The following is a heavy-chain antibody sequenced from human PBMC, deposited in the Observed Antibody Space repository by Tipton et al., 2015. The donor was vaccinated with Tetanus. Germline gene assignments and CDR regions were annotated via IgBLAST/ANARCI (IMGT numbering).Heavy chain of an antibody. D-gene: IGHD3-22*01. Sequence: TLSLTCTVSGDSISGYYWNWIRQPPGKGLEWIGYFYYSGSTNYNPSLKSRVTMSGDTSKNQFSLKLTSVTAADTAVYYCARRDYSDSSVDNWGQGTLVTVSS. CDR2: FYYSGST. CDR3: ARRDYSDSSVDN. J-gene: IGHJ4*02. CDR1: GDSISGYY. V-gene: IGHV4-59*08.